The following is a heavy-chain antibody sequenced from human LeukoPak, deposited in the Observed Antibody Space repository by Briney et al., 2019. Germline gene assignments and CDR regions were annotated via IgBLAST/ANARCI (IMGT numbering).Heavy chain of an antibody. Sequence: SETLSLTCTVSGGSISSYYWSWIRQPPGKGLEWIGYIYYSGSTNYNPSLKSRVTISVDTSKNQFSLKLSSVTAADTAVYYCARQQYDSGGVFDYWGQGTLVTVSS. J-gene: IGHJ4*02. D-gene: IGHD3-22*01. CDR1: GGSISSYY. CDR2: IYYSGST. V-gene: IGHV4-59*08. CDR3: ARQQYDSGGVFDY.